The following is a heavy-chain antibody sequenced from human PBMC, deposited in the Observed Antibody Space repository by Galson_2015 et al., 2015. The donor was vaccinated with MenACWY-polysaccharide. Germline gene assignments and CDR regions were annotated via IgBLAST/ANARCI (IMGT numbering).Heavy chain of an antibody. CDR3: ARDSGSSWYSLNWYFDL. Sequence: SLRLSCAASGFTFSSYGMHWVRQAPGKGLEWVAVIWYDGSNKYYADSVKGRFTISRDNSKNTLYLQMNSLRAEDTAVYYCARDSGSSWYSLNWYFDLRGRGTLVTVSS. CDR1: GFTFSSYG. D-gene: IGHD6-13*01. CDR2: IWYDGSNK. J-gene: IGHJ2*01. V-gene: IGHV3-33*01.